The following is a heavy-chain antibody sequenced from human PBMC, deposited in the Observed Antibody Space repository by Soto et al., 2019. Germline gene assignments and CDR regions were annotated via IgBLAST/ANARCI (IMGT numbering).Heavy chain of an antibody. CDR3: ARVVRFCSSPSCRGRNWFDP. V-gene: IGHV4-30-4*01. CDR1: LSSTSSGGYY. D-gene: IGHD2-2*01. CDR2: MFYTGTQ. Sequence: SETLSLTCSVSLSSTSSGGYYGSWIGQPPGKGLEWIGYMFYTGTQYYNPSLESRNTTQMAXSKSQFSRRLTSVTAADRAEYHCARVVRFCSSPSCRGRNWFDPWRQGTLVTVSS. J-gene: IGHJ5*02.